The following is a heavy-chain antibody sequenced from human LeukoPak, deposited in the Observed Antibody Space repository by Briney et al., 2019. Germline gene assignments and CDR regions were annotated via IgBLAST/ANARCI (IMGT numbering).Heavy chain of an antibody. Sequence: GGSLRLSCSASGFIFSDHWMHWVRQAPGKGLVWLSLIFTDGNEATYADAVEGRFTISRDNAKNTLYLQMNSLRAEDTATYFCTRGGYCGADNCYSGGDYFDPWGQGTLVTVSS. V-gene: IGHV3-74*01. CDR2: IFTDGNEA. CDR1: GFIFSDHW. J-gene: IGHJ5*02. CDR3: TRGGYCGADNCYSGGDYFDP. D-gene: IGHD2-15*01.